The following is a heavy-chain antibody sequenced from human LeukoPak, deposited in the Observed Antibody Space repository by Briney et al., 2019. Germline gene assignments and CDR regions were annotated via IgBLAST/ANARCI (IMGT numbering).Heavy chain of an antibody. D-gene: IGHD5-24*01. CDR3: ASVGHRDDDHFDY. CDR2: ISDYNGNT. Sequence: SVMVSSKASGYTFTTCGIRWVRQAPGQGLEWMVWISDYNGNTNYSPKLQGRVTMTTDTSKTTVYLDVRTLTSADTAVYYWASVGHRDDDHFDYWGQGTLVTVSS. J-gene: IGHJ4*02. V-gene: IGHV1-18*01. CDR1: GYTFTTCG.